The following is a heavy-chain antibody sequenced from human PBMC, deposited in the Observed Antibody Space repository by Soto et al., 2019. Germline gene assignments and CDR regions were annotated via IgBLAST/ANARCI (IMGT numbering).Heavy chain of an antibody. CDR2: ISVCNGNT. D-gene: IGHD2-21*01. J-gene: IGHJ4*02. V-gene: IGHV1-18*04. CDR3: ARDRGENFDY. CDR1: GYTFTNYG. Sequence: ASVKVSCKASGYTFTNYGVTWVRQAPGQGLEWMGWISVCNGNTNYPRKLQDRVTMTTDTSTSTAYMELRSLKSDDTAVYYCARDRGENFDYWGQGTLVTVSS.